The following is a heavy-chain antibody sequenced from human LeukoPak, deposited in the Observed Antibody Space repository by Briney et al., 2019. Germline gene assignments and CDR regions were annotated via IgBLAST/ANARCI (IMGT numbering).Heavy chain of an antibody. CDR2: ISYDGSNK. CDR1: GFTFSSYG. Sequence: GRSLRLSCAASGFTFSSYGMHWVRQAPGKGLEWVAVISYDGSNKYYADSVKGRFTISRDNSKNTPYLQMNSLRAEDTAVYYCANGELGATEDYWGQGTLVTVSS. CDR3: ANGELGATEDY. D-gene: IGHD1-26*01. V-gene: IGHV3-30*18. J-gene: IGHJ4*02.